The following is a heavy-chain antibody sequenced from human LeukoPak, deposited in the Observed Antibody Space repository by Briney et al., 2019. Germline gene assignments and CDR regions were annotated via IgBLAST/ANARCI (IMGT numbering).Heavy chain of an antibody. Sequence: TGGSLRLSCAASGFTFSNYAMSWVRQAPGKGLEWVSAISGSGGSTYYADSVKGRFTISRDNSKNTLYLQMNSLRAEDTAVYYCAKGAYYYDSSGYYTFDYWGQGTLVTVSS. CDR1: GFTFSNYA. V-gene: IGHV3-23*01. J-gene: IGHJ4*02. CDR3: AKGAYYYDSSGYYTFDY. CDR2: ISGSGGST. D-gene: IGHD3-22*01.